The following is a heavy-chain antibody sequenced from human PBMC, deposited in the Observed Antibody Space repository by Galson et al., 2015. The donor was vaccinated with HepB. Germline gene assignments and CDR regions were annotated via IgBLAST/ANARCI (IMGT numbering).Heavy chain of an antibody. CDR3: ARPGSITAHRYYDV. CDR2: IGKSRSYI. V-gene: IGHV3-11*03. J-gene: IGHJ3*01. CDR1: GFTFSDYY. D-gene: IGHD6-6*01. Sequence: SLRLSCAASGFTFSDYYLSWIRQAPGKGLEWIAYIGKSRSYINYADSVKGRFTISRDNAKNSLYLQMNNLRAEDTAVYFCARPGSITAHRYYDVWGQGTMVTVSS.